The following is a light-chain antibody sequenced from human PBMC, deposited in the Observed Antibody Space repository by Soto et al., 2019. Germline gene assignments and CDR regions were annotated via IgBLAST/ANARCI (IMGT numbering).Light chain of an antibody. Sequence: IQLTQSPSSLSASVGDRVTITCRAGQDISSALAWYQQKPGKAPKLLLYDASSLDAGVPSRFSGSGSGTYFTLSTTSLRPEDVETEYWQQFNDFPLAFGGGTMVQIK. CDR2: DAS. CDR3: QQFNDFPLA. V-gene: IGKV1D-13*01. CDR1: QDISSA. J-gene: IGKJ4*01.